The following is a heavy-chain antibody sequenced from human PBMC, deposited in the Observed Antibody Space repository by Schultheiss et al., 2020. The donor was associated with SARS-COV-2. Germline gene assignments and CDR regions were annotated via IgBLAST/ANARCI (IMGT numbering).Heavy chain of an antibody. CDR2: IYTSGST. Sequence: SETLSLTCAVYGGSFSGYYWSWIRQPPGKGLEWIGRIYTSGSTNYNPSLKSRVTMSVDTSKNQFSLKLSSVTAADTAVYYCASDPGIAVAGDYPDQNWFDPWGQGTLVTVSS. CDR1: GGSFSGYY. CDR3: ASDPGIAVAGDYPDQNWFDP. D-gene: IGHD6-19*01. J-gene: IGHJ5*02. V-gene: IGHV4-59*10.